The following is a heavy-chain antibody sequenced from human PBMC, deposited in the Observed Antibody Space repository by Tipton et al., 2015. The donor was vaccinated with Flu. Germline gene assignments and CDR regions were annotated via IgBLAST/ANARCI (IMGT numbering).Heavy chain of an antibody. D-gene: IGHD5-18*01. CDR3: VRGRGYSYENGDY. Sequence: SLRLSCAASGFTFSSYEMNWVRQAPGKGLEWVSYISSSGNTISYADSVKGRFTISRDNAKNTLFLQMNSLRDEDTAVYYCVRGRGYSYENGDYWGQGTRVTVSS. CDR1: GFTFSSYE. V-gene: IGHV3-48*03. J-gene: IGHJ4*02. CDR2: ISSSGNTI.